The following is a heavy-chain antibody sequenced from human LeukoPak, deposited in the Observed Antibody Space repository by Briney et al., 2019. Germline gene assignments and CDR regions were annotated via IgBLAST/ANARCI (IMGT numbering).Heavy chain of an antibody. V-gene: IGHV3-30*02. J-gene: IGHJ5*02. CDR2: IRYDGSNK. Sequence: GGSLRLPCAASGFTFSSSAMHWVRQAPGKGLEWVAFIRYDGSNKYYADSVKGRFTISRDNSKNTLYLQMNSLRAEDTAVYYCAKDTRERFDPWGQGTLVTVSS. D-gene: IGHD1-26*01. CDR3: AKDTRERFDP. CDR1: GFTFSSSA.